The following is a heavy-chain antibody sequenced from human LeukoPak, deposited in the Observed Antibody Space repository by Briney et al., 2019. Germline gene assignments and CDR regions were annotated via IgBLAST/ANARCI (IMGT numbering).Heavy chain of an antibody. CDR3: ARHISPQWLVPGRYYFDY. CDR1: GGSISSYY. V-gene: IGHV4-59*08. J-gene: IGHJ4*02. D-gene: IGHD6-19*01. Sequence: SEALSLTCTVSGGSISSYYWSWIRQPPGKGLEWIGYIYYSGSTNYNPSLKSRVTISVDTSKNQFSLKLSSVTAADTAVYYCARHISPQWLVPGRYYFDYWGQGTLVTVSS. CDR2: IYYSGST.